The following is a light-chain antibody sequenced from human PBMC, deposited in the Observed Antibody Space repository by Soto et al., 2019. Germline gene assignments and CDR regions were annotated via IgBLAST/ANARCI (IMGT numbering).Light chain of an antibody. CDR3: QQYNNWLWT. CDR1: QSVSSN. CDR2: GAS. Sequence: EIVMTQSPATLSVSPGERATLSCRASQSVSSNLVWYQQKPGQAPRLLIYGASTRATGIPARFSGSGSGTEFTLTISSLQSEDVAVYYCQQYNNWLWTFGQGTKVEIK. J-gene: IGKJ1*01. V-gene: IGKV3-15*01.